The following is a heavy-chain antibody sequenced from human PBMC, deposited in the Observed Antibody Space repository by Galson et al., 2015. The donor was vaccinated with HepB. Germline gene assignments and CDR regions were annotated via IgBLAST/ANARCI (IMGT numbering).Heavy chain of an antibody. V-gene: IGHV1-69*13. D-gene: IGHD1-14*01. CDR2: MIPILGTI. Sequence: SVKVSCKASGYTFTTYGISWVRQAPGQGLEWMGGMIPILGTINYPQKFQGRVKITADEFTRTTYMELSSLRSDDTAVYYCARTSISYSWVVSFDDWGQGTLVIVSS. J-gene: IGHJ4*02. CDR1: GYTFTTYG. CDR3: ARTSISYSWVVSFDD.